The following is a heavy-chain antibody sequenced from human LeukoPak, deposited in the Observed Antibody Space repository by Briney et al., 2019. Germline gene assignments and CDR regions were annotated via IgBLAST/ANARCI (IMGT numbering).Heavy chain of an antibody. Sequence: GGSLRLSCVASGFIVSADYISWVRQTPGKGLEWVSVIYSGGATFYADSWKGRFTISRDNSKNTVHLQMNSLRAEDTAVYYGASGGKYCTGGACYGDWGQGTLVTVSS. CDR3: ASGGKYCTGGACYGD. D-gene: IGHD2-8*02. CDR1: GFIVSADY. J-gene: IGHJ4*02. CDR2: IYSGGAT. V-gene: IGHV3-53*01.